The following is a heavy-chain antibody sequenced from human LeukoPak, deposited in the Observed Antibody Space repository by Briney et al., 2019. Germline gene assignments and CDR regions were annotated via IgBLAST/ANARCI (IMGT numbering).Heavy chain of an antibody. V-gene: IGHV4-39*01. D-gene: IGHD3-22*01. Sequence: SETLSLTCTVSGGSISSSSYYWGWIRQPPGKGLEWFGSIYYSGSTYYNPSLKSRVTISVDTSKNQFSLKLSSVTAADTAVYYCARAEALSDNSGYYEDYWGQGTLVTVSS. CDR2: IYYSGST. CDR3: ARAEALSDNSGYYEDY. CDR1: GGSISSSSYY. J-gene: IGHJ4*02.